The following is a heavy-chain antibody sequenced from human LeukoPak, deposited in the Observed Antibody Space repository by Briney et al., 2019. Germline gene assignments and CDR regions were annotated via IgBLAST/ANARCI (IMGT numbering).Heavy chain of an antibody. CDR3: ARTYYMVV. CDR2: IYYSGST. J-gene: IGHJ6*03. Sequence: SETLSLTCAVSGGSISSYYWSWIRQPPGKGLEWIGHIYYSGSTNYNPSLKSRVSISVDTSKNQFSLKLSSVTAADTAVYYCARTYYMVVWGKATTVTVSS. V-gene: IGHV4-59*01. CDR1: GGSISSYY.